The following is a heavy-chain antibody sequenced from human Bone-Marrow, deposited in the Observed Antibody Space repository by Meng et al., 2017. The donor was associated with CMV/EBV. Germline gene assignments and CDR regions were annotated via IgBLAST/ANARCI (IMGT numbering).Heavy chain of an antibody. CDR3: ARDTPYVLRFSWPPEDV. CDR2: ISSSSSYI. Sequence: GESLKISCAASGFTFSSYSMNWVRQAPGKGLEWVSSISSSSSYIYYADSVKGRFTISRDNAKNSLYLQMNSLRAEDTAVYYCARDTPYVLRFSWPPEDVWGQGTTVPVSS. J-gene: IGHJ6*02. CDR1: GFTFSSYS. V-gene: IGHV3-21*01. D-gene: IGHD3-3*01.